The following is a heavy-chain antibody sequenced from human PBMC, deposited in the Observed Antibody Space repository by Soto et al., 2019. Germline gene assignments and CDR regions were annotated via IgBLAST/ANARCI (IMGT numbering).Heavy chain of an antibody. CDR2: LNPVGGGA. Sequence: QVQLVQSGAEVKKPGASVKVSCKASGYSFTSYYLHWVRKAPGQGLEWMGVLNPVGGGATYAQKFQGRVTMTRDTSTPTVYMELSSLRSEDTAMYYCARGYSRQPREYWGQGTLVTVSS. CDR3: ARGYSRQPREY. V-gene: IGHV1-46*01. D-gene: IGHD5-12*01. CDR1: GYSFTSYY. J-gene: IGHJ4*02.